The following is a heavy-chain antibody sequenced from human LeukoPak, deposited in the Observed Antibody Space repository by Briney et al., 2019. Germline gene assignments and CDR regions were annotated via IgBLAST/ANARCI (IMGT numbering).Heavy chain of an antibody. CDR3: AGPYSSSWYH. V-gene: IGHV4/OR15-8*01. J-gene: IGHJ5*02. D-gene: IGHD6-13*01. CDR2: IYQSGSP. CDR1: GASISSPFW. Sequence: SETLSLTCAVSGASISSPFWWSWVRQTPGKGLEWIGEIYQSGSPNYNPSLKSRVTISVDTSKNQFSLKLSSVTAADTAVYYCAGPYSSSWYHWGRGTLVTVSS.